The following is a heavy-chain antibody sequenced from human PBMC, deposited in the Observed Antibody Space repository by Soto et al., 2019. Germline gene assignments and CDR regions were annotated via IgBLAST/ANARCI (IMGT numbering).Heavy chain of an antibody. Sequence: QSGGSLRLSCTASGFTFGDYAMSWFRQAPGKGLEWVGFIRSKAYGGTTEYAVSVKGRFTISRDDSKSIAYLQMNSLKTEDTAVYYCTRDRPSSSGTGLLPQNHYYYYYYGMDVWGQGTTVTVSS. D-gene: IGHD6-6*01. J-gene: IGHJ6*02. V-gene: IGHV3-49*03. CDR3: TRDRPSSSGTGLLPQNHYYYYYYGMDV. CDR1: GFTFGDYA. CDR2: IRSKAYGGTT.